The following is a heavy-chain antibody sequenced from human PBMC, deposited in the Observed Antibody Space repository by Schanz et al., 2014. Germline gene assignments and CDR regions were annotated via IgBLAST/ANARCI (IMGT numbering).Heavy chain of an antibody. CDR2: ISYDGNNK. Sequence: IHLVESGGGLVMPGGSLRLSCAASGFTFRSHGMHWVRQAPGKGLEWVALISYDGNNKFYTDSVKGRFTISRDNSRNTLYLEIDTLRPEDTAVYFCAREMDTAIGDYWGQGALVTVSS. V-gene: IGHV3-30*03. D-gene: IGHD5-18*01. CDR3: AREMDTAIGDY. CDR1: GFTFRSHG. J-gene: IGHJ4*02.